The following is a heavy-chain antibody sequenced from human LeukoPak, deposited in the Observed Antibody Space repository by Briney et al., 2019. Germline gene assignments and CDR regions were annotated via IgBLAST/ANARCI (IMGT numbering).Heavy chain of an antibody. J-gene: IGHJ4*02. CDR2: FVPSDSYT. Sequence: GESLKISCQGSGYNFTSYWITWVRQVPGKGLEWMGRFVPSDSYTNYSPSFQGHVTSSVDKSISTAYLQWSSLRASDTAMYYCARQGGYIVATMYYFDYWGQGTLVTVSS. CDR1: GYNFTSYW. D-gene: IGHD5-12*01. CDR3: ARQGGYIVATMYYFDY. V-gene: IGHV5-10-1*01.